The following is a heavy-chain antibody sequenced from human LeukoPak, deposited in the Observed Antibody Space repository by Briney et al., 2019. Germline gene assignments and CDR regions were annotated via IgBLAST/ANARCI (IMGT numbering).Heavy chain of an antibody. D-gene: IGHD1-26*01. CDR2: INPNSGGT. CDR1: GYTFTDYY. V-gene: IGHV1-2*02. CDR3: ARVRLRSYEGPGAFDI. Sequence: ASVKVSCKASGYTFTDYYMHWVRQAPGQGLEWMGWINPNSGGTNYAQKFQGRVTMTRDTSISTAYMELSRLRSDDTAVYYCARVRLRSYEGPGAFDIWGQGTMVTVSS. J-gene: IGHJ3*02.